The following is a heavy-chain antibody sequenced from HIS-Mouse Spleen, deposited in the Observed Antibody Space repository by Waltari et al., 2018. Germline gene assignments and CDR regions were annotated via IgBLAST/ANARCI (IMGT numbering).Heavy chain of an antibody. CDR3: AREPLRDGYNSYYYYGMDV. D-gene: IGHD5-12*01. J-gene: IGHJ6*02. V-gene: IGHV1-2*02. Sequence: QVQLVQSGAEVKTPVASVKVSCKASGYTCTGHYLHWVRQAPGQGLEWMGWINPNSGGTNYAQKFQGRVTMTRDTSISTAYMELSRLRSDDTAVYYCAREPLRDGYNSYYYYGMDVWGQGTTVTVSS. CDR1: GYTCTGHY. CDR2: INPNSGGT.